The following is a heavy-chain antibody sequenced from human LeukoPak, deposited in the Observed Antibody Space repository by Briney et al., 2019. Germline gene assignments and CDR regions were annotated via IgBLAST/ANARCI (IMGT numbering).Heavy chain of an antibody. D-gene: IGHD6-13*01. CDR1: GGSFSGYY. J-gene: IGHJ6*03. V-gene: IGHV4-34*01. Sequence: PSETLSLTCAVYGGSFSGYYWSWIRQPPGKGLEWIGEINHSGSTNYNPSLKSRVTISVDTSKNQFSLKLSSVTAADTAVYYCARVARIAAAGTFTLVYYYYMDVWGKGTTVTVSS. CDR3: ARVARIAAAGTFTLVYYYYMDV. CDR2: INHSGST.